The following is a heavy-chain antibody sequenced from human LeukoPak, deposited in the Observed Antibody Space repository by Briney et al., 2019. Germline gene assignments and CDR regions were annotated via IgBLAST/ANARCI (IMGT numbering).Heavy chain of an antibody. D-gene: IGHD6-13*01. J-gene: IGHJ4*02. CDR3: AKDTSSSWNYFDY. CDR1: GFTFDDYA. CDR2: INGDGAST. V-gene: IGHV3-43*02. Sequence: GGSLRLSCAASGFTFDDYAMHWVRQPPGKGLEWVALINGDGASTYYADSVKGRFTISRDNCKNSLYLQMNSLRTEDIALYYCAKDTSSSWNYFDYWGQGTLVTVSS.